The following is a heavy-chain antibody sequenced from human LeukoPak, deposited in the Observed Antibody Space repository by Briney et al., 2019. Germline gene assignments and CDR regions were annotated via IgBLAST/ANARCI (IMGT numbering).Heavy chain of an antibody. D-gene: IGHD3-10*01. CDR3: ARGGFGELFSSDY. V-gene: IGHV3-48*01. CDR2: ISSSSSTI. Sequence: PGGSLRLSCAASGFTFSSYSMNWVRQAPGKGLEWVSYISSSSSTIYYAGSVKGRFTISRDNAKNSLYLQMNSLRAEDTAVYYCARGGFGELFSSDYWGQGTLVTVSS. CDR1: GFTFSSYS. J-gene: IGHJ4*02.